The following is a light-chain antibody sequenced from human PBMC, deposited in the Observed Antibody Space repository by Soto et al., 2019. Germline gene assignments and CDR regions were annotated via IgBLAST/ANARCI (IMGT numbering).Light chain of an antibody. CDR1: QSVSSN. J-gene: IGKJ4*01. Sequence: EIVMTQSPATLSVSPGERVTLSCRASQSVSSNLAWYQQKPGQAPRLLIYDASNRATGIPARFSGSGSGTDFTLTISTLEPEDFAVYYCQQYGSTPLTFGGGTKV. V-gene: IGKV3-20*01. CDR2: DAS. CDR3: QQYGSTPLT.